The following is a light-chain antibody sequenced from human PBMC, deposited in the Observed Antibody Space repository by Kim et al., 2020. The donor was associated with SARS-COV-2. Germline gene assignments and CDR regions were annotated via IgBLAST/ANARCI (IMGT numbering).Light chain of an antibody. Sequence: RERATLSLRGRQRACSHLAWYQQKAGPAPRLLIYGVSHRAPCIPARFSGSGFGTDFTFTISSLGPEDFAVYHCQQRSNWPPSYTFGQGTKLEI. CDR2: GVS. CDR1: QRACSH. CDR3: QQRSNWPPSYT. V-gene: IGKV3-11*01. J-gene: IGKJ2*01.